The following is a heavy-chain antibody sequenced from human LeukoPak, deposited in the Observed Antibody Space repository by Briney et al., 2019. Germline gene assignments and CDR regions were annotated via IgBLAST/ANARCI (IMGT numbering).Heavy chain of an antibody. D-gene: IGHD5-18*01. CDR3: ARGPIQLWIHNAMDV. CDR2: IRSKAYRGTT. V-gene: IGHV3-49*04. J-gene: IGHJ6*02. CDR1: GFTFGDHA. Sequence: GGSLRLSCTGSGFTFGDHAMSWVRQAPGQGLKCVGFIRSKAYRGTTEYAASVKGRFTISRDDSASIAYLQMNSLRTEDTAVYYCARGPIQLWIHNAMDVWGQGTTVTVSS.